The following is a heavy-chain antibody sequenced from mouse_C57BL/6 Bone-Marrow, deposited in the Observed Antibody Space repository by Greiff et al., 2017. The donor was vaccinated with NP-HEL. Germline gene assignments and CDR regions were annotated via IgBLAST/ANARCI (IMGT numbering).Heavy chain of an antibody. CDR2: IYPRSGDT. Sequence: VQLQESGAELARPGASVKLSCKASGYTFTSYGISWVKQRTGQGLEWIGEIYPRSGDTYYNEKLKGKATLTADKSSSTAYMELRSLTSEDSAVYFCARSKNYYGSSLPMAMDYWGQGTSVTVSS. CDR1: GYTFTSYG. CDR3: ARSKNYYGSSLPMAMDY. D-gene: IGHD1-1*01. V-gene: IGHV1-81*01. J-gene: IGHJ4*01.